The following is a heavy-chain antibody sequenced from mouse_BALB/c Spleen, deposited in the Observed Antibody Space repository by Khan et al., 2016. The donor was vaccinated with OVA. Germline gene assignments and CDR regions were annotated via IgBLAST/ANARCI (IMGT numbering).Heavy chain of an antibody. V-gene: IGHV9-4*02. CDR1: GYTFTTAG. CDR3: ASEYGYGWYFDD. CDR2: INTHSGVP. D-gene: IGHD2-2*01. Sequence: QIQLVQSGPELKKPGETVRISCKASGYTFTTAGMQWVQKMPGKGLKWIGWINTHSGVPKYAEDFKGRFAFSLETSASTAYLQITNLKNEDTATXICASEYGYGWYFDDWGAGTTVTVSS. J-gene: IGHJ1*01.